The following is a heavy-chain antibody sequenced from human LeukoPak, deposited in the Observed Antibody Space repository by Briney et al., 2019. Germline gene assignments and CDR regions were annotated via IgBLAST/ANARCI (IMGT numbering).Heavy chain of an antibody. CDR1: GHTFTSYG. Sequence: ASVKVSCKASGHTFTSYGISWVRQAPAQGLEWMGWISAYNGNTNYAQKLQGRVTMTTDTSTSTAYMELRSLRSDDTAVYYCARAKSGYDWAYYYYYGMDVWGQGTTVTVSS. CDR2: ISAYNGNT. CDR3: ARAKSGYDWAYYYYYGMDV. J-gene: IGHJ6*02. V-gene: IGHV1-18*01. D-gene: IGHD5-12*01.